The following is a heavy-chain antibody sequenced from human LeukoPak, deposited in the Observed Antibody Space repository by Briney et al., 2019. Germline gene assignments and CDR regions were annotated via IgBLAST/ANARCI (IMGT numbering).Heavy chain of an antibody. CDR3: MKESGFMVAPSSAFDI. J-gene: IGHJ3*02. Sequence: GGSLRLSCSASGFTFNSYPVHWVRQAPGKGLEYVSGISRNGGSTYYADSVKGRFTISRDNSKNTLYLQMSSLRAEDTAVYYCMKESGFMVAPSSAFDIWGQGTMVTVSS. CDR1: GFTFNSYP. D-gene: IGHD4/OR15-4a*01. V-gene: IGHV3-64D*06. CDR2: ISRNGGST.